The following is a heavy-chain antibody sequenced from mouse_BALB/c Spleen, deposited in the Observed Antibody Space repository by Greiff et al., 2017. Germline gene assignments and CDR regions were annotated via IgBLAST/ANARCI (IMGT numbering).Heavy chain of an antibody. Sequence: QVQLQQSGAELARPGASVKLSCKASGYTFTSYWMQWVKQRPGQGLEWIGAIYPGDGDTRYTQKFKGKATLTADKSSSTAYMQLSSLASEDSAVYYCARWTTAYAMDYWGQGTSVTGSS. CDR1: GYTFTSYW. J-gene: IGHJ4*01. V-gene: IGHV1-87*01. D-gene: IGHD1-2*01. CDR2: IYPGDGDT. CDR3: ARWTTAYAMDY.